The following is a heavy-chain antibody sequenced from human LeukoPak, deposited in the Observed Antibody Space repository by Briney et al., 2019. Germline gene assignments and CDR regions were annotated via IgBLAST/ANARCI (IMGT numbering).Heavy chain of an antibody. CDR1: GFTVSSNY. Sequence: GGSLRLSCAASGFTVSSNYMSWVRQAPGKGLEWVSVIYSGGSTYYADSVKGRFTISRDNSKNTLYLQMNSLRAEDTAVYYCARDRVVVVPAAMPSYYMDVWGKGTTVTVSS. CDR3: ARDRVVVVPAAMPSYYMDV. V-gene: IGHV3-53*01. J-gene: IGHJ6*03. CDR2: IYSGGST. D-gene: IGHD2-2*01.